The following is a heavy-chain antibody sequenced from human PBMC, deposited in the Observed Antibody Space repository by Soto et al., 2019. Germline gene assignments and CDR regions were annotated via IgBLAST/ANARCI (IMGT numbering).Heavy chain of an antibody. CDR3: ARAINYDFWSGYYFDY. Sequence: HPGGSLRLSCAASGFTFSSYDMHWVRQATGKGLEWVSAIGTAGDTYYPGSVKGRFTISRENAKNSLYLQMNSLRAGDTAVYYCARAINYDFWSGYYFDYWGQGTLVTVSS. D-gene: IGHD3-3*01. CDR2: IGTAGDT. V-gene: IGHV3-13*01. CDR1: GFTFSSYD. J-gene: IGHJ4*02.